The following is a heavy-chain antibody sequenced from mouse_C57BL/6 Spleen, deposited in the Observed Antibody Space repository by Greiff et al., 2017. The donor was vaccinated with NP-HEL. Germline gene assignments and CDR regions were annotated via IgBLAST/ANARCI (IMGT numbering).Heavy chain of an antibody. CDR3: ARGDVSYFDY. CDR2: IDPSDSYT. D-gene: IGHD3-3*01. CDR1: GYTFTSYW. Sequence: VQLQQPGAELVKPGASVKLSCKASGYTFTSYWMQWVKQRPGQGLEWIGEIDPSDSYTNYNQKFKGKATLTVDTSSSTAYMQLSSLTSEDSAVYYCARGDVSYFDYWGQGTTLTVSS. J-gene: IGHJ2*01. V-gene: IGHV1-50*01.